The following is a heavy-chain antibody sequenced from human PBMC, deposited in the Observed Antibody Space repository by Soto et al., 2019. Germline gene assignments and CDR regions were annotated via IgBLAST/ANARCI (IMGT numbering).Heavy chain of an antibody. CDR2: ISGSGGST. CDR3: AKDPDFWSGYKSYYFDY. Sequence: GGSLRLSCAASGFTFSSYAMSWVRQAPGKGLEWVSAISGSGGSTYYADSVKGRFTISRDNSKNTLYLQMNSLRAEDTAVYYCAKDPDFWSGYKSYYFDYWGQGTLVTVSS. J-gene: IGHJ4*02. D-gene: IGHD3-3*01. CDR1: GFTFSSYA. V-gene: IGHV3-23*01.